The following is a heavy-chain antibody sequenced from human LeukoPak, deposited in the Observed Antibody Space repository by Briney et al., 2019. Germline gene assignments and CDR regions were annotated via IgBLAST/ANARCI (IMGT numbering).Heavy chain of an antibody. Sequence: ASVKVSCKASGYTFTGYYMHWVRQATGQGLEWMGWMNPNSGNTGYAQKFQGRVTMTRNTSISTAYMELSSLRSEDTAVYYCARGHLPYYGDYVFDYWGQGTLVTVSS. V-gene: IGHV1-8*02. CDR1: GYTFTGYY. J-gene: IGHJ4*02. D-gene: IGHD4-17*01. CDR2: MNPNSGNT. CDR3: ARGHLPYYGDYVFDY.